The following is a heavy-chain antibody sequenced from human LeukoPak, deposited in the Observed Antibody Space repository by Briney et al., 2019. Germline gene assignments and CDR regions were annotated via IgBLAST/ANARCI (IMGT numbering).Heavy chain of an antibody. V-gene: IGHV1-69*04. D-gene: IGHD2-21*02. Sequence: SVKVSCKASGGTFSSYAISWVRQAPGQGLEWMGRIIPILGIANYAQKFQGRVTITADKSTSTAYMELSSLRSEDTAVYYCASTYCGGDRYSEYYYYYGMDVWGQGTTVTVSS. CDR2: IIPILGIA. J-gene: IGHJ6*02. CDR1: GGTFSSYA. CDR3: ASTYCGGDRYSEYYYYYGMDV.